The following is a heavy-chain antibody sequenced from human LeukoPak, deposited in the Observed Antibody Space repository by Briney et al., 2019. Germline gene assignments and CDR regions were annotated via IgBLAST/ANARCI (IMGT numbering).Heavy chain of an antibody. CDR2: MSYSGGT. J-gene: IGHJ4*02. CDR3: ARRSSSQPPNY. D-gene: IGHD6-13*01. Sequence: SETPSLTCTVSGGSISSSSYFWGWIRQPPGKGLEWVGSMSYSGGTYYNPSLKSRVTISVDTSKNQFSLKLSSVTAADTAVYYCARRSSSQPPNYWGQGTLVTVSS. CDR1: GGSISSSSYF. V-gene: IGHV4-39*01.